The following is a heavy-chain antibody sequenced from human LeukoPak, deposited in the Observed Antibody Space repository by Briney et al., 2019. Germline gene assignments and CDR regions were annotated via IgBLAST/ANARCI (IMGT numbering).Heavy chain of an antibody. CDR3: ARGPRDYDFWSGYQPPCRWFDP. V-gene: IGHV4-34*01. D-gene: IGHD3-3*01. CDR1: GGSFSGYY. CDR2: INHSGST. J-gene: IGHJ5*02. Sequence: SETLSLTCAVYGGSFSGYYWSWIRQPPGKGLEWIGEINHSGSTNYNPSLKSRVTISVDTSKNQFSLKLSSVTAADTAVYYCARGPRDYDFWSGYQPPCRWFDPWGQGTLVTVSS.